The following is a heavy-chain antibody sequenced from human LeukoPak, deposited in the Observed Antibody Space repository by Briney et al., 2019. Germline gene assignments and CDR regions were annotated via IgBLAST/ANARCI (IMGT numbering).Heavy chain of an antibody. CDR2: IYPGDSDI. CDR1: GYSFTSYW. CDR3: ARRVRLRTNLHFDY. J-gene: IGHJ4*02. V-gene: IGHV5-51*01. Sequence: GESLKISCKGSGYSFTSYWIGWVRQMPGKGLEWMGIIYPGDSDIRSSPSFQGQVTISADTSISTAYLQWSSLKASDTAIYYCARRVRLRTNLHFDYWGQGTLVTVSS. D-gene: IGHD2-2*01.